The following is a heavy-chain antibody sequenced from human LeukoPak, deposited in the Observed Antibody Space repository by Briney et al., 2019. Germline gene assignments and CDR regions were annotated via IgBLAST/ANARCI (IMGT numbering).Heavy chain of an antibody. J-gene: IGHJ4*02. CDR1: GGSISSYY. CDR2: IYYTGST. V-gene: IGHV4-59*01. CDR3: ARGNSGSYYGFDY. D-gene: IGHD1-26*01. Sequence: SETLSLSCTVSGGSISSYYWSWIRQPPGKGLEWIGYIYYTGSTNYNPSLKSRVTISVDTSKNQFSLKLSSVTAADTAVYYCARGNSGSYYGFDYWGQGTLVTVSS.